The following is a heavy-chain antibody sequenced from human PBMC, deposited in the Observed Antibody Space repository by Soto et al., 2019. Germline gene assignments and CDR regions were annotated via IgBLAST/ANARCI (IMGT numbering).Heavy chain of an antibody. V-gene: IGHV1-8*01. CDR1: GYTFTSYD. D-gene: IGHD3-9*01. CDR2: MNPNSGNT. Sequence: ASVKVSCKASGYTFTSYDINWGRQATGQGLEWMGWMNPNSGNTGYAQKFQGRVTMTRNTSISTAYMELSSLRSEDTAVYYCARGRLLTGYYKDYYYYGMDVWGQGTTVTVSS. J-gene: IGHJ6*02. CDR3: ARGRLLTGYYKDYYYYGMDV.